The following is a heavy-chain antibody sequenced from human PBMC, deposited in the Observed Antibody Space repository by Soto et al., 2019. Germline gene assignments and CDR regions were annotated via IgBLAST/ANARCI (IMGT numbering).Heavy chain of an antibody. CDR3: AKSGLRGVRAPHFLLDP. CDR1: GFTFSSYA. V-gene: IGHV3-23*01. CDR2: ISGSGGST. J-gene: IGHJ5*02. D-gene: IGHD2-2*01. Sequence: GWSLRLSCAASGFTFSSYAMSWVRQAPGKGLEWVSSISGSGGSTYYADSVKGRFTISRDNSKNTLYLQMNSLRAEDTAVYYCAKSGLRGVRAPHFLLDPPGQGTLVIVSS.